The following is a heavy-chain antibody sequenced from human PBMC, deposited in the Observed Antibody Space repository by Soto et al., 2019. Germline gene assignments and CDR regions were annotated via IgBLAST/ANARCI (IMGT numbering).Heavy chain of an antibody. CDR2: ISYDGNTK. J-gene: IGHJ4*02. D-gene: IGHD5-12*01. CDR1: GFIFSGYA. V-gene: IGHV3-30-3*01. Sequence: QVQLVESGGGVVQPGRSLRLSCAASGFIFSGYAMHWVRQAPGKGLEWVAVISYDGNTKYYADYVKGRFTVSRDNSKNTLYVQMHNLSAEDTAMYYCAKETSAYEIDYWGQGTLVTVSS. CDR3: AKETSAYEIDY.